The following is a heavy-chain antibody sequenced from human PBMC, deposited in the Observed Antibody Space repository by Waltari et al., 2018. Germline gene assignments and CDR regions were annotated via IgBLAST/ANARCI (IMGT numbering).Heavy chain of an antibody. Sequence: QLQLQESGPGLVKPSETLSLTCTVPGCSISSSNYYWGWVRQPPGKGLEWIGNIYYSGSTYYNPSLKSRVTTYIDTSKNQFSLKLSSVTAADTAVYFCARLDSRSGSYYFDYWGQGTLVTVSS. CDR2: IYYSGST. CDR1: GCSISSSNYY. V-gene: IGHV4-39*01. CDR3: ARLDSRSGSYYFDY. J-gene: IGHJ4*02. D-gene: IGHD1-26*01.